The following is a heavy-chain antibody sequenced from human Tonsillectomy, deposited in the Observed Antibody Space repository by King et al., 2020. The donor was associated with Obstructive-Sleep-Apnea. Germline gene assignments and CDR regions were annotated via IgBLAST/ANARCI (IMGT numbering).Heavy chain of an antibody. CDR3: ARHLAGTDY. Sequence: QLQESGPGLVKPSETLSLTCTVSGGSISSYYWSWIRQPPGKGLEWIGYIYYSGSTNYNPSLKSRVTISVDTSKNQFSLKLSSVTAADTAVYYCARHLAGTDYWGQGTLVTVSS. CDR1: GGSISSYY. J-gene: IGHJ4*02. D-gene: IGHD6-19*01. V-gene: IGHV4-59*08. CDR2: IYYSGST.